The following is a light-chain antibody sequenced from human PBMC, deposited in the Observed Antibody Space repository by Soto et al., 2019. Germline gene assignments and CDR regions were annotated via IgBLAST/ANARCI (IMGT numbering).Light chain of an antibody. CDR3: QQYDSYPQT. V-gene: IGKV1-8*01. CDR2: AAS. Sequence: AIRMTQSPSSLSASTGDRVTITCRASQGISSYLAWYQQKPGKAPKLLIYAASTLQSGVPSRFSGSGSGTYFTLTISCLQSEDFATYYCQQYDSYPQTFGQRTKVEIK. CDR1: QGISSY. J-gene: IGKJ1*01.